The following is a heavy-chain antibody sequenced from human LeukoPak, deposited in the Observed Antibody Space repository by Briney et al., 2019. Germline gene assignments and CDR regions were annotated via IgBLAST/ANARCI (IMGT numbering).Heavy chain of an antibody. D-gene: IGHD6-13*01. CDR1: GYTFTSYG. J-gene: IGHJ6*02. V-gene: IGHV1-18*01. CDR2: ISAYNGNT. CDR3: ARSSSWEIYYYYGMDV. Sequence: GSVTVSCTASGYTFTSYGISWVRQAPGQGLEWMGWISAYNGNTNYAQKLQGRVTMTTDTSTSTAYMELRSLRSDDTAVYYCARSSSWEIYYYYGMDVWGQGTTVTVSS.